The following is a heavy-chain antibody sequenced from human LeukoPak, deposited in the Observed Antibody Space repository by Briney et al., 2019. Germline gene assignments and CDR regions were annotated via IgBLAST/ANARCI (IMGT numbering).Heavy chain of an antibody. CDR2: ISYDGGNK. J-gene: IGHJ4*02. CDR3: ENEGVEAATVDY. Sequence: GRSLRLSCAASGFTFSSYGMHWVRQAPGRGLEWVAVISYDGGNKYYADSVKGRFTISRDNSKNTLYLQMNSLRTEDTAVYSCENEGVEAATVDYRGQGSLVTVFS. V-gene: IGHV3-30*18. CDR1: GFTFSSYG. D-gene: IGHD6-13*01.